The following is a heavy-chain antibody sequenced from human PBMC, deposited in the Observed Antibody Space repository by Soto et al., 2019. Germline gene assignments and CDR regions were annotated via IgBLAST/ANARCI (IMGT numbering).Heavy chain of an antibody. CDR2: ITGSGDST. V-gene: IGHV3-23*01. Sequence: EVQLSESGGGLVQPGGSLRLSCAASGFTFSRYGMSWVRQAPGKGLEWVSAITGSGDSTYYADSVKGRFTISRDSSNKTVYLQMHSLRADDTAVYYCVKLRLELLYLDSWGLGALVIVSS. CDR1: GFTFSRYG. D-gene: IGHD1-7*01. J-gene: IGHJ4*02. CDR3: VKLRLELLYLDS.